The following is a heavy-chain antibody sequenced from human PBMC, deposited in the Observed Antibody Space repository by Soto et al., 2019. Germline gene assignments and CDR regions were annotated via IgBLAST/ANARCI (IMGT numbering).Heavy chain of an antibody. Sequence: QMQLVQSGPEVKKPGTSVKVSCKASGFTFTSSAVQWVRQARGQRLEWIGWIVVGSGNTNYAQKFQERVTITRDMXXSTAYMDLSSLRSEDTAVYYCAAVLNWNYEYYFDYWGQGTLVTVSS. CDR3: AAVLNWNYEYYFDY. D-gene: IGHD1-7*01. J-gene: IGHJ4*02. CDR1: GFTFTSSA. V-gene: IGHV1-58*01. CDR2: IVVGSGNT.